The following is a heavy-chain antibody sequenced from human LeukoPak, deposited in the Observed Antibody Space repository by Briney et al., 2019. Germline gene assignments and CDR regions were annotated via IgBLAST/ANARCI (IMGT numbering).Heavy chain of an antibody. J-gene: IGHJ4*02. V-gene: IGHV4-4*09. CDR2: IYTSGST. D-gene: IGHD3-22*01. Sequence: SETLSLTCTVSGGSISSYYWSWIRQPPGKGLEWIGYIYTSGSTNYNPSLKSRVTISVDTSKNQFSLKLSSVTAADTAVYYCARHSRTDSNFDYWGQGTLVTVSS. CDR3: ARHSRTDSNFDY. CDR1: GGSISSYY.